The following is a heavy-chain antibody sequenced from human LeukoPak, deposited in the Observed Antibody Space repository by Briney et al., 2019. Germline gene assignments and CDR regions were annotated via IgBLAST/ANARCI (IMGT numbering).Heavy chain of an antibody. V-gene: IGHV4-59*01. D-gene: IGHD2-15*01. J-gene: IGHJ4*02. CDR2: IFYSGST. CDR1: GGSISSYY. Sequence: PSETLSLTCTVSGGSISSYYWSWIRQPPGKGLEWIGYIFYSGSTNYNPSLKSRVTISVDTSRNQFSLKLSSVTAADTAVYYCARDNCSGGSCYPDYWGQGTLVTVSS. CDR3: ARDNCSGGSCYPDY.